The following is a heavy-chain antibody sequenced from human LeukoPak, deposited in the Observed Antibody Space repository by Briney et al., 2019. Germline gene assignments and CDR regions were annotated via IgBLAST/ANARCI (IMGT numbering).Heavy chain of an antibody. D-gene: IGHD2-2*01. J-gene: IGHJ4*02. CDR2: TYHSGST. CDR1: GGSISSGGYS. CDR3: ARTAANTYYYFDY. V-gene: IGHV4-30-2*01. Sequence: PSQTLSLTCAVSGGSISSGGYSWSWIRQPPGKGPEWIGYTYHSGSTYYNPSLKSRVTISVDRSKNQFSLKLSSVTAADTAVYYCARTAANTYYYFDYWGQGTLVTVSS.